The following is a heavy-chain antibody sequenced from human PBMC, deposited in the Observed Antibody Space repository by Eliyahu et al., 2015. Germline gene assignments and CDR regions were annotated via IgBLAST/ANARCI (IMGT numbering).Heavy chain of an antibody. D-gene: IGHD1-7*01. CDR1: GXSISXXXYY. CDR2: IYYSGST. Sequence: QLQLQESGPGLVKPSEXLSLTCTVPGXSISXXXYYWGWIRQPPGKGLEWIGSIYYSGSTYYNPSLKSRVTISVDTSKNQFSLKLSSVTAADTAVYYCASLRLELQSSHNWFDPWGQGTLVTVSS. V-gene: IGHV4-39*01. CDR3: ASLRLELQSSHNWFDP. J-gene: IGHJ5*02.